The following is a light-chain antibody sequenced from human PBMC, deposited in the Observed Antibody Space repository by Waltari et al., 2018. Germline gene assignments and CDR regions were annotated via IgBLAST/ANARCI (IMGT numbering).Light chain of an antibody. Sequence: SALTQAPSASGSPGQSVTISCTGTSSDVGAYNYVSWYQQHPGKGPKVIIYEVDKRHAGAPDRFSGPNSGHTASLTVSGLQAGDESDYYCSSYAGSNNFVFGTGTTVTVL. CDR2: EVD. CDR3: SSYAGSNNFV. J-gene: IGLJ1*01. V-gene: IGLV2-8*01. CDR1: SSDVGAYNY.